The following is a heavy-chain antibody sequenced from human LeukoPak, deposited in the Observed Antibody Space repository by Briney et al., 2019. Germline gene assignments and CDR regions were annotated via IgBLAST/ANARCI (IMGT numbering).Heavy chain of an antibody. V-gene: IGHV3-23*01. CDR1: A. CDR3: AKWGDYDILTGYYDSDY. D-gene: IGHD3-9*01. Sequence: AMXXVRQAPGKGLEWVXXXXXXGGSTYYADSVKGRFTISRDNPKNTLYLQMNSLRAEDTAVYYCAKWGDYDILTGYYDSDYWGQATLVTVSS. CDR2: XXXXGGST. J-gene: IGHJ4*02.